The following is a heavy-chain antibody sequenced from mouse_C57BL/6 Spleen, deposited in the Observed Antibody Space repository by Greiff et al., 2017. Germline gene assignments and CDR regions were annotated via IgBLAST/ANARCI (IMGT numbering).Heavy chain of an antibody. CDR3: ARGAPYYYGGNDYFDY. D-gene: IGHD1-1*01. V-gene: IGHV1-76*01. CDR1: GYTFTDYY. CDR2: IYPGGGNT. J-gene: IGHJ2*01. Sequence: VQLQQSGAELVRPGASVKLSCKASGYTFTDYYINWVKQRPGQGLEWIARIYPGGGNTYYNEKFKGKATLTADKSSSTAYMQLSSLTSEDSAVYFCARGAPYYYGGNDYFDYWGQGTTLTVSS.